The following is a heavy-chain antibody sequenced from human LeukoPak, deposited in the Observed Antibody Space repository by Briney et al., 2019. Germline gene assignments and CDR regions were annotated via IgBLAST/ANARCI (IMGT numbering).Heavy chain of an antibody. D-gene: IGHD3-10*01. CDR2: IHYTGST. CDR1: GGSIGTYY. V-gene: IGHV4-59*01. CDR3: ARGGYYGSGNDFRFDP. J-gene: IGHJ5*02. Sequence: PSETLSLTCTVSGGSIGTYYWSWIRQPPGKGLEWIGYIHYTGSTNYNPSLKSRVTISVETSRNQFSLKLKSVTAADTAVYYCARGGYYGSGNDFRFDPWGQGTLVTVSS.